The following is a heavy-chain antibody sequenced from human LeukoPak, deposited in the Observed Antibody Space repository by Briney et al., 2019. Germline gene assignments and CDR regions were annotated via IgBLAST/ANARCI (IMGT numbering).Heavy chain of an antibody. V-gene: IGHV3-21*01. CDR1: GFTFSSYS. CDR3: ARDRDGDGYHFDY. D-gene: IGHD5-24*01. J-gene: IGHJ4*02. CDR2: ISSSSSYI. Sequence: GGSLRLSCAASGFTFSSYSMNWVRQAPGKGLEWVSSISSSSSYIYYADSVKGRFTISRDNAKNSLYLQMNSLRAEDTAVYYCARDRDGDGYHFDYWGQATLVTVSS.